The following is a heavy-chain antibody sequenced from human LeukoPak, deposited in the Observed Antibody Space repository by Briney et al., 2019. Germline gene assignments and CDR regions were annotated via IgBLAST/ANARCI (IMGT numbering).Heavy chain of an antibody. Sequence: PGGSLRPSRAASGFTFSSYTTHWVRQAPGKGLEYVSAISGNGGSTYYANSVKGRFTISRDNSKNTLYLQMGSLRAEDMAVYYCARWRHSSCYYYDDWGQGTLVTVSS. D-gene: IGHD3-22*01. CDR2: ISGNGGST. CDR1: GFTFSSYT. CDR3: ARWRHSSCYYYDD. V-gene: IGHV3-64*01. J-gene: IGHJ1*01.